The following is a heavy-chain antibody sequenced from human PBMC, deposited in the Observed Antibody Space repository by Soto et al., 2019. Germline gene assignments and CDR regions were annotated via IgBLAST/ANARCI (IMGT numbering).Heavy chain of an antibody. D-gene: IGHD4-17*01. J-gene: IGHJ4*02. V-gene: IGHV3-23*01. CDR3: ARYRDDYGDYVPDY. Sequence: EVQLLESGGGLVQPGGSLRLSCAASGFTFSSYAMSWVRQAPGKGLEWVSAISGGGGSTYYADSVKGRFTISRDNSKNTLYLQMNSLSAEDTAVYYCARYRDDYGDYVPDYWGQGTLVTVAS. CDR1: GFTFSSYA. CDR2: ISGGGGST.